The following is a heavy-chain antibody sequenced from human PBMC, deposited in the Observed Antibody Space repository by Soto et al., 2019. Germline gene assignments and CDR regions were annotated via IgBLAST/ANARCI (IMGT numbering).Heavy chain of an antibody. V-gene: IGHV4-59*01. Sequence: QVQLQESGPGLVKPSETLSLTCTVSGGSISSYYWSWIRQPPGKGLEWIGYIYYSGSTNYNPSLKTRVTISVDTSKNQFSLKLSSVTAADTAVYYCARGWNGDYRARWFGPWGQGTLVTVSS. D-gene: IGHD4-17*01. CDR3: ARGWNGDYRARWFGP. J-gene: IGHJ5*02. CDR1: GGSISSYY. CDR2: IYYSGST.